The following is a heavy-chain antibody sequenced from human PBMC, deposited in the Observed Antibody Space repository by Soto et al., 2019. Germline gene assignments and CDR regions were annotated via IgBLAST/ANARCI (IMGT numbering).Heavy chain of an antibody. D-gene: IGHD3-3*01. CDR2: MNPNSGNT. Sequence: ASVKVSCKASGYTFTIYDINWVRQATGQGLEWMGWMNPNSGNTGYAQKFQGRVTMTRNTSISTAYMELSNLRSEDTAVYYCARGISRSGDWFDPWGQGTLVTVSS. CDR1: GYTFTIYD. CDR3: ARGISRSGDWFDP. J-gene: IGHJ5*02. V-gene: IGHV1-8*01.